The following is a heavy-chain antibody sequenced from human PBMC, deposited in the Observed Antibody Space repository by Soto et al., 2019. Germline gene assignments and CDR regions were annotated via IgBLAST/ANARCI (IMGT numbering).Heavy chain of an antibody. V-gene: IGHV4-31*03. CDR3: ARSGDFWSGYSPTLSIVY. CDR1: GGSISSGGYY. CDR2: IYYSGST. J-gene: IGHJ4*01. Sequence: SETLSLTCTVSGGSISSGGYYWSWIRQHPGKGLEWIGYIYYSGSTYYNTSLKSRVTISVDTSKNQFYLKLSSVTAADTGVYYCARSGDFWSGYSPTLSIVYWDQGTLVAVSS. D-gene: IGHD3-3*01.